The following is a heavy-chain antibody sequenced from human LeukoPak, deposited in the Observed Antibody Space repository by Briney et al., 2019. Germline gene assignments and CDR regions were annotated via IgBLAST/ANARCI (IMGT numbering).Heavy chain of an antibody. CDR3: ARDPLIVVVPAAMGGDWFDP. CDR2: ISSSSSYI. Sequence: PGGSLRLSCAASGFTFSSYSMNWVRQAPGKGLEWVSSISSSSSYIYYADSVKGRFTISRDNAKNSLYLQMNSLRAEDTAVYYCARDPLIVVVPAAMGGDWFDPWGQGTLVTVSS. CDR1: GFTFSSYS. J-gene: IGHJ5*02. V-gene: IGHV3-21*01. D-gene: IGHD2-2*01.